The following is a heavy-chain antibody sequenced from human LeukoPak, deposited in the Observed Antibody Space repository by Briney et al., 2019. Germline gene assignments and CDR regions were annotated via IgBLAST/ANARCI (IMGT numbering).Heavy chain of an antibody. J-gene: IGHJ4*02. Sequence: PSETLSLTCAVYGGSFSGYYWSWIRQPPGKGLEWIGEINHSGSTNYNPSLKSRVTISVDTSKNQFSLKLSSVTAADTAVYYCARDQSGRSRGGGYWGQGTLVTVSS. CDR1: GGSFSGYY. V-gene: IGHV4-34*01. CDR3: ARDQSGRSRGGGY. CDR2: INHSGST. D-gene: IGHD3-10*01.